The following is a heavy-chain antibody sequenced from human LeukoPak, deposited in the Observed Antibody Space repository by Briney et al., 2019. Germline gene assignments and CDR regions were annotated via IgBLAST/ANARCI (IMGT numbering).Heavy chain of an antibody. Sequence: GGSLRLSCAASGFTISNYYMSWVRQAPGRGLEWVSVIYTGGNTYYTDAVKGRFTISRHNSKNTLYLQMNNLRAEDTAVYYCARGGPATTIDYWGRGTLVTVSS. V-gene: IGHV3-53*04. CDR3: ARGGPATTIDY. D-gene: IGHD1-1*01. J-gene: IGHJ4*02. CDR1: GFTISNYY. CDR2: IYTGGNT.